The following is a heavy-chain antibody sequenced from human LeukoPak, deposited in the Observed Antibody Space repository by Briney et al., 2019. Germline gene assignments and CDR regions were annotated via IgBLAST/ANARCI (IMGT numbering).Heavy chain of an antibody. CDR3: ARAPHGFSLFDY. D-gene: IGHD6-25*01. CDR2: IYYSGST. V-gene: IGHV4-59*01. CDR1: GGSISSYY. J-gene: IGHJ4*02. Sequence: KSSETLSLTCTVSGGSISSYYWSWIRQPPGKGLEWIGYIYYSGSTNYNPSLKSRVTISVDTSKNQFSLKLSSVTAADTAVYYCARAPHGFSLFDYWGQGTLVTVSS.